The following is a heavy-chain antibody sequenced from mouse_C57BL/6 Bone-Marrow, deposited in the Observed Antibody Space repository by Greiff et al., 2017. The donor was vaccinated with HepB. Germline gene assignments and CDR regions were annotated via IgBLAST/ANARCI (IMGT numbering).Heavy chain of an antibody. CDR3: ARDEDGYYDWYFDV. CDR1: GFTFSDYY. D-gene: IGHD2-3*01. J-gene: IGHJ1*03. CDR2: INYDGSST. Sequence: EVQLVESEGGLVQPGRSMKLSCTASGFTFSDYYMAWVRQVPEKGLEWVANINYDGSSTYYLDSLKSRFIISRDNAKNILYLQMSSLKSEDTVTYYCARDEDGYYDWYFDVWGTGTTVTVSS. V-gene: IGHV5-16*01.